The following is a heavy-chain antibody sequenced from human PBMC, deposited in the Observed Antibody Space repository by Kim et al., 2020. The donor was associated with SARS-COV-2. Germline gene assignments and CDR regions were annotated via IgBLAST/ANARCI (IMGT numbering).Heavy chain of an antibody. Sequence: SETLSLTCAVYGGSFSGYYWSWIRQPPGKGLEWIGEINHSGSTNYNPSLKSRVTISVDTSKNQFSLKLSSVTAADTAVYYCARGAVPKYYYDSSVKLGGFDYWGQGTLVTVS. CDR1: GGSFSGYY. CDR2: INHSGST. CDR3: ARGAVPKYYYDSSVKLGGFDY. V-gene: IGHV4-34*01. D-gene: IGHD3-22*01. J-gene: IGHJ4*02.